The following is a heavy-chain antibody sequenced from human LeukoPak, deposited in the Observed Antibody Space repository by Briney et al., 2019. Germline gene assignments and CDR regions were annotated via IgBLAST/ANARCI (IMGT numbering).Heavy chain of an antibody. Sequence: GGSLRLSCRTSGITFSSYIMSWVRQAPGKSVEWVSSISSRSSYIFYADSVKGRFTISRDNAKNSLYLQMSSLGAEDTAVYYCARDAQWLVPEGYYYYMDVWGKGTTVTVSS. D-gene: IGHD6-19*01. CDR3: ARDAQWLVPEGYYYYMDV. CDR1: GITFSSYI. J-gene: IGHJ6*03. CDR2: ISSRSSYI. V-gene: IGHV3-21*01.